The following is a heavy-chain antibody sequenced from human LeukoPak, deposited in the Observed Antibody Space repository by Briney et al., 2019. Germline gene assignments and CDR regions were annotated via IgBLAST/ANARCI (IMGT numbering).Heavy chain of an antibody. D-gene: IGHD5-12*01. Sequence: SETLSLTCTVSGDSISSSIYYWGWIRQPPGKGLEWIGTIYHSGDTYYNPSLKSRVTISVDTSKYQFSLKLSSVTAADTAVYYCAREIGATIPKFDYWGQGTLVTVSS. V-gene: IGHV4-39*07. CDR2: IYHSGDT. J-gene: IGHJ4*02. CDR3: AREIGATIPKFDY. CDR1: GDSISSSIYY.